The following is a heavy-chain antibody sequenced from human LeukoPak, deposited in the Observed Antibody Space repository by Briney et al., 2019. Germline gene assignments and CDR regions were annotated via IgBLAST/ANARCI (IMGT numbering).Heavy chain of an antibody. CDR1: GFTFSSYG. Sequence: AGGSLRLSCAASGFTFSSYGMHWVRQAPGKGLEWVSVIYTGGNTYYADSVKGRFTISRDNSKNTLYLQMSSLRAEDTAVYYCARDPLYYSSWPGAFDDWGPGTLVTVSS. CDR3: ARDPLYYSSWPGAFDD. CDR2: IYTGGNT. D-gene: IGHD6-13*01. V-gene: IGHV3-66*01. J-gene: IGHJ4*02.